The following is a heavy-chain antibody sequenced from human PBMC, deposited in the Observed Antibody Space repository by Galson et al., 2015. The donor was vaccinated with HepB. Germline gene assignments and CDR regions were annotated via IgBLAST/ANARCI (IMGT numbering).Heavy chain of an antibody. CDR1: GGSISSGGYY. Sequence: TLSLTCTVSGGSISSGGYYWSWIRQHPGKGMEWIGYLYYSGSTYYNPSLKSRVTISVYTSKNQFPLKLSSVTAADTAVYYCARDALSGGLYWGQGTLVTVSS. CDR2: LYYSGST. D-gene: IGHD5-12*01. CDR3: ARDALSGGLY. J-gene: IGHJ4*02. V-gene: IGHV4-31*03.